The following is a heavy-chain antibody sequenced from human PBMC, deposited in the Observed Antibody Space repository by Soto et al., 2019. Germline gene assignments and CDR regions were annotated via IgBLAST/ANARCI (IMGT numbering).Heavy chain of an antibody. D-gene: IGHD3-3*01. CDR3: ANKWGPTISYYGMDV. CDR2: ISGSGGST. CDR1: GFTFSSYA. Sequence: GSLRLSCAASGFTFSSYAMSWVRQAPGKGLEWVSAISGSGGSTYYADSVKGRFTISRDNSKNTLYLQMNSLRAEDTAVYYCANKWGPTISYYGMDVWGQGTTVTVSS. V-gene: IGHV3-23*01. J-gene: IGHJ6*02.